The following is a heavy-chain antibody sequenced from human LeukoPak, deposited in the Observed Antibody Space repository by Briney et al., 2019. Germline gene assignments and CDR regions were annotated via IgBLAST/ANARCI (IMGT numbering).Heavy chain of an antibody. Sequence: PGGSLRLSCAASGFTFSSYWMSWVRQAPGKGLEWVANIKQDGGEKYYVDSVKGRFTISRDNAKNSLYLQMNSLRPEDTAVYYCARDRGRYDSSGYYYEGYFDYWGQGTLVTVSS. D-gene: IGHD3-22*01. J-gene: IGHJ4*02. CDR2: IKQDGGEK. CDR1: GFTFSSYW. CDR3: ARDRGRYDSSGYYYEGYFDY. V-gene: IGHV3-7*01.